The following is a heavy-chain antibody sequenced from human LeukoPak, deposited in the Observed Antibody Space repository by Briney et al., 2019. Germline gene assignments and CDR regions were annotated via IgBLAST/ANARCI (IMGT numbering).Heavy chain of an antibody. CDR1: GYTFTSYY. CDR2: INPSGGST. D-gene: IGHD4-17*01. J-gene: IGHJ3*02. CDR3: ASPYDYGDHYLDALHI. V-gene: IGHV1-46*01. Sequence: ASVKVSCKASGYTFTSYYMHWVRQAPGQGLEWMGIINPSGGSTSYAQKFQGRVTMTRDMSTSTVYMELSSLRSEDTAVYYCASPYDYGDHYLDALHIWGQSTIVTVSS.